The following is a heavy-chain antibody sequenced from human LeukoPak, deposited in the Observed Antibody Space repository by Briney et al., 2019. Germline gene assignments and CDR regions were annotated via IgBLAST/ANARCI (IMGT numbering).Heavy chain of an antibody. V-gene: IGHV4-38-2*02. D-gene: IGHD2-2*01. CDR1: GYSISSGYY. Sequence: PSETLSLTCTVSGYSISSGYYWGWIRQPPGKGLEWIGSIYHSGSTYYNPSLKSRVTISVDTSKNQFSLNLSSVTAADTAVYYCARVDCSSTSCHTPEGAFDIWGQGTMVTVSS. CDR2: IYHSGST. J-gene: IGHJ3*02. CDR3: ARVDCSSTSCHTPEGAFDI.